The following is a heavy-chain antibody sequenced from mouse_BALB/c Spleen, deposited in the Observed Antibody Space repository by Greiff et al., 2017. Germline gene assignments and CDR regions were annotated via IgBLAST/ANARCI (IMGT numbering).Heavy chain of an antibody. CDR3: VPGYYYGSSYVGWFAY. Sequence: QVQLKESGAELVRPGSSVKISCKASGYAFSSYWMNWVKQRPGQGLEWIGQIYPGDGDTNYNGKFKGKATLTADKSSSTAYMQLSSLTSEDSAVYFCVPGYYYGSSYVGWFAYWGQGTLVTVSA. J-gene: IGHJ3*01. CDR2: IYPGDGDT. CDR1: GYAFSSYW. V-gene: IGHV1-80*01. D-gene: IGHD1-1*01.